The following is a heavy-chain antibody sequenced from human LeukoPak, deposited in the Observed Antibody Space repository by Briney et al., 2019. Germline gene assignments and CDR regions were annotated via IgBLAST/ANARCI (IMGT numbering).Heavy chain of an antibody. CDR2: IWYDGKHQ. V-gene: IGHV3-33*06. CDR3: AKGPTQVLRFLRDGKTYYMDV. D-gene: IGHD3-3*01. Sequence: GGSLRLSCAASGFTFSSYGMHWVRQAPGRGLECVAVIWYDGKHQYYADSVKGRFNISRDNPKNMLYLQMNSLRVEDTAVYYCAKGPTQVLRFLRDGKTYYMDVWGKGTSVLVSS. CDR1: GFTFSSYG. J-gene: IGHJ6*03.